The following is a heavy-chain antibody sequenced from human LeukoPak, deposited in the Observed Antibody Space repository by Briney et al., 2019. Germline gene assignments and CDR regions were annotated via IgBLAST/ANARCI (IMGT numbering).Heavy chain of an antibody. J-gene: IGHJ5*02. CDR3: ARGYYDSNDSNRSNWFEP. D-gene: IGHD3-22*01. Sequence: QPGGSLRLSCAASGFTFSSHWMHWVRQAPGKGLVWVSRLNTDGSSTVYADSVKGRFTISRDNAKNTLYLQMNSLRAEDTAVYYCARGYYDSNDSNRSNWFEPWGQGTLVTVSP. CDR2: LNTDGSST. V-gene: IGHV3-74*01. CDR1: GFTFSSHW.